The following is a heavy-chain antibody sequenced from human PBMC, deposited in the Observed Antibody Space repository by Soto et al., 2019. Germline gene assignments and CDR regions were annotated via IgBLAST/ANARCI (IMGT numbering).Heavy chain of an antibody. V-gene: IGHV1-3*01. J-gene: IGHJ6*02. CDR1: GYTFTDYT. CDR3: ATEAIARGGHDFWSGPEDYGLDV. Sequence: QVQLVQTGAEVKKPGASVKVSCKASGYTFTDYTVHWVRQAPGQRLEWMGWINAGNGNTKYSQNFQGRVTITRDTSATTADMELSSLRSEDTAVYYCATEAIARGGHDFWSGPEDYGLDVWGQGTTVTVSS. D-gene: IGHD3-3*01. CDR2: INAGNGNT.